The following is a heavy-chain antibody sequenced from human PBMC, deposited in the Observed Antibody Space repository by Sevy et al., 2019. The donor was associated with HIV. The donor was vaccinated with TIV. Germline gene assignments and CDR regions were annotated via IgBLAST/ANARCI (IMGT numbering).Heavy chain of an antibody. V-gene: IGHV3-48*02. CDR2: ISSSGSSI. J-gene: IGHJ3*02. D-gene: IGHD2-21*02. CDR3: ARASSPYCGGDCLYAFNN. CDR1: GFTFSSFS. Sequence: GGSLRLSCAASGFTFSSFSMNWVRQAPGKTLEWISYISSSGSSIYDADSVKDRFSISRDNAKRSLYLQMNSLRDEDTAVYYCARASSPYCGGDCLYAFNNWGQRTMVTVSS.